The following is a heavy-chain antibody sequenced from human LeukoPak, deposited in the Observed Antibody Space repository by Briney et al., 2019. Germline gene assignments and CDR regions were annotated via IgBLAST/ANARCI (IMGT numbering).Heavy chain of an antibody. J-gene: IGHJ4*02. CDR1: GGTFSSYA. Sequence: ASVKVSCKASGGTFSSYAISWVRQAPGQGLEWMGIINPSGGSTSYAQKFQGRVTMTRDTSTSTVYMELSSLRSEDTAVYYCARSYSYGYFDYWGQGTLVTVSS. V-gene: IGHV1-46*01. D-gene: IGHD5-18*01. CDR2: INPSGGST. CDR3: ARSYSYGYFDY.